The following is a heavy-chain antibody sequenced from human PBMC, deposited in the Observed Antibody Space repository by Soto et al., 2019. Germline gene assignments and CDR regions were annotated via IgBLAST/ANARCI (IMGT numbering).Heavy chain of an antibody. CDR3: ARDGAVAGTYYYYGMDV. D-gene: IGHD6-19*01. J-gene: IGHJ6*02. Sequence: AGGSLRLSCAASGFTFSRYWMSWVRQAPGKGLEWVVNIKQDGSEKYYVDSVKGRFTISRDNAKNSLYLQMNSLRAEDTAVYYCARDGAVAGTYYYYGMDVWGQGTTVTVSS. CDR1: GFTFSRYW. CDR2: IKQDGSEK. V-gene: IGHV3-7*01.